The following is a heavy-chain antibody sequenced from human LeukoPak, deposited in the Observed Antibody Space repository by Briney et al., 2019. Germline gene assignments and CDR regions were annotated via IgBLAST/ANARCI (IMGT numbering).Heavy chain of an antibody. CDR1: GLTFSRDW. J-gene: IGHJ5*02. Sequence: GGSLRLSCEASGLTFSRDWMSWIRQAPGKGLEWVANTKQDGSEKYYVDSVKGRFTISRDNAKNSLYLQMNSLRAEDTAVYYCARDVVVVPAAIWFDPWGQGTLVTVSS. CDR2: TKQDGSEK. V-gene: IGHV3-7*01. CDR3: ARDVVVVPAAIWFDP. D-gene: IGHD2-2*01.